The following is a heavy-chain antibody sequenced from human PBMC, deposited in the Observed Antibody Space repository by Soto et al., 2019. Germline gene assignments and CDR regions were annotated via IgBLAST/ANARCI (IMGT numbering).Heavy chain of an antibody. Sequence: QVQLVESGGGVVQPGKSLRLSCGASGFSFSSYAMLWVRQAPGKGLEWVALISFDGSNQYYADSVRGRFTISRDNSENTVFLEMNSLRADDTAVYYCAKKRGFSDTSGYLDYWGQGALVAVSS. CDR1: GFSFSSYA. J-gene: IGHJ4*02. CDR2: ISFDGSNQ. V-gene: IGHV3-30*18. CDR3: AKKRGFSDTSGYLDY. D-gene: IGHD3-22*01.